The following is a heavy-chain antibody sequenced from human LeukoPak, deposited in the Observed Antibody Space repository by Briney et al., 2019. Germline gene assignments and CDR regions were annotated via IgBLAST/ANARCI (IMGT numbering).Heavy chain of an antibody. CDR2: ISFHGTDS. CDR3: ARAATGTPDY. D-gene: IGHD1-1*01. V-gene: IGHV3-30*04. Sequence: GTSLRLSCAASGLTFISYAIHWVRQAPGKGLEWVAVISFHGTDSFYADSVKGRFTISRDNSKNTLYLQMSSLRAEDTAVYYCARAATGTPDYWGQGTLVTVSS. J-gene: IGHJ4*02. CDR1: GLTFISYA.